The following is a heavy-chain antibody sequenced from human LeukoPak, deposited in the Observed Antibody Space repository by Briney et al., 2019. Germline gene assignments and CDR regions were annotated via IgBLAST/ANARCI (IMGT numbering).Heavy chain of an antibody. V-gene: IGHV3-53*01. Sequence: GVSLTLSCAASGFAVSSNYMSWLRQAPGKGLEGLSVVYIARSGVDPYYADSVTCRFTISRDSSKNIVYLQMNSLRVEDTAVYYCARGDRYNFWEDWGQGTLVTVSS. CDR3: ARGDRYNFWED. CDR1: GFAVSSNY. CDR2: VYIARSGVDP. D-gene: IGHD5-24*01. J-gene: IGHJ4*02.